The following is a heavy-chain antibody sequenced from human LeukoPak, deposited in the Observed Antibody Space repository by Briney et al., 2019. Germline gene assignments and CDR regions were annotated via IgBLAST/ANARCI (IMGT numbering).Heavy chain of an antibody. CDR3: ASRYSTGLHFDF. J-gene: IGHJ4*02. Sequence: ASVKVSCKASGYTFTSYDINWVRQATGQGLEWMGWMNPNSGNTGYAQKFQGRVTMTRNTSISTAYMELSSLRSEDTAVYYCASRYSTGLHFDFWGQGTLVTVSS. CDR2: MNPNSGNT. CDR1: GYTFTSYD. D-gene: IGHD2-8*02. V-gene: IGHV1-8*01.